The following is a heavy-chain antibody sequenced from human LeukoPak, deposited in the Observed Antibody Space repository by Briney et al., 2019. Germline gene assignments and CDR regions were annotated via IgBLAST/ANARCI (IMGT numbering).Heavy chain of an antibody. CDR2: INSDGGST. CDR1: GFTFSSYW. CDR3: ARRSAAKDAFDI. J-gene: IGHJ3*02. D-gene: IGHD6-25*01. Sequence: GRSLRLSCAASGFTFSSYWMHWVRQAPREVLGWFSRINSDGGSTSYTDSVKGRFTISRDNAKNTLYLQMNSLRAEDTAVYYCARRSAAKDAFDIWGQGTKVTVSS. V-gene: IGHV3-74*01.